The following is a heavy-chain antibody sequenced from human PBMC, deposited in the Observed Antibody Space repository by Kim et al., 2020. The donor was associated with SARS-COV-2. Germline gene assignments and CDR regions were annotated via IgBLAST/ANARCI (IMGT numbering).Heavy chain of an antibody. CDR1: GYTFTSYD. CDR2: MNPNSGNT. Sequence: ASVKVSCKASGYTFTSYDINWVRQATGQGLEWMGWMNPNSGNTGYAQKFQGRVTMTRNTSISTAYMELSSLRSEDTAVYYCARGRELLASAYYYYYYGMDVWGQGTTVTVSS. D-gene: IGHD1-7*01. V-gene: IGHV1-8*01. J-gene: IGHJ6*02. CDR3: ARGRELLASAYYYYYYGMDV.